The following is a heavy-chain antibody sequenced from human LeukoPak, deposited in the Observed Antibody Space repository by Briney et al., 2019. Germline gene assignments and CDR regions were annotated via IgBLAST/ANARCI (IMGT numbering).Heavy chain of an antibody. CDR2: TYYRSKWYN. CDR1: GDSVSSNSAA. Sequence: SQTLSLTCAISGDSVSSNSAAWNWIRQSPSRGLEWLERTYYRSKWYNDYAVSVKSRITINPDTSKNQFSLQLNSVTPEDTAVYYCARDSLTFGGVIVPFDPWGQGTLVTVSS. CDR3: ARDSLTFGGVIVPFDP. V-gene: IGHV6-1*01. D-gene: IGHD3-16*02. J-gene: IGHJ5*02.